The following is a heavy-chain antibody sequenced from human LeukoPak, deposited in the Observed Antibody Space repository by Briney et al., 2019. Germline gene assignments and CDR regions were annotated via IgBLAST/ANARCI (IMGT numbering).Heavy chain of an antibody. CDR3: ARDHSSGWGGCDY. J-gene: IGHJ4*02. V-gene: IGHV3-7*01. CDR1: GFTFSNYW. D-gene: IGHD6-19*01. Sequence: GGSLRLSCAASGFTFSNYWMSWVRQAPGKGLEWVANIKQDGSEKYYVDSVKGRFTISRDNAKNSLYLQMNSLRAEDTAVYYCARDHSSGWGGCDYWGQGSLVTVSS. CDR2: IKQDGSEK.